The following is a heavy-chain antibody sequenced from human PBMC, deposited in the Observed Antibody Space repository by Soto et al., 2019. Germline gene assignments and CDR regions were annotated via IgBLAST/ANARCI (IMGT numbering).Heavy chain of an antibody. Sequence: QVQLVQSGAEVKKPGSSVKVSCKASGGTFSSYAISWVRQAPGQGLEWRGGIIPISGTANYAQKFQCRVTITADESTSTAYMELSSLRSEDTAVYYCARSQGSSTSLELYYYYYYGMDVWGQGTTVTVSS. CDR1: GGTFSSYA. D-gene: IGHD2-2*01. CDR2: IIPISGTA. V-gene: IGHV1-69*01. CDR3: ARSQGSSTSLELYYYYYYGMDV. J-gene: IGHJ6*02.